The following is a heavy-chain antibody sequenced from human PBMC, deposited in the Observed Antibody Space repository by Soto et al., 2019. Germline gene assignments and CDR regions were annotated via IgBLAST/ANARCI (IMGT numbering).Heavy chain of an antibody. D-gene: IGHD6-13*01. J-gene: IGHJ4*02. CDR2: IYYSGST. Sequence: PSETLSLTCTVSGGSISSGGYYWSWIRQHPGKGLEWIGYIYYSGSTYYNPSLKSRITISVDTSKNQFSLKLTSVTAADTAVYYCARGVAAAHFDYWGQGTLVTVSS. CDR1: GGSISSGGYY. CDR3: ARGVAAAHFDY. V-gene: IGHV4-31*03.